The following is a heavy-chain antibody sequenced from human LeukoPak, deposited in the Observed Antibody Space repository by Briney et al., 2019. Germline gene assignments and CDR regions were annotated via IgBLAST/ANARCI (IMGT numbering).Heavy chain of an antibody. D-gene: IGHD2-15*01. CDR1: GYTFTSYD. V-gene: IGHV1-8*01. Sequence: ASVKVSCKASGYTFTSYDINWVRQATGQGLEWRGWMNPNSGNTGYAQKFQGRVTMTRNTSISTAYMELSSLRSDDTAVYYCARGGLYCSGGSCYPPFDYWGQGTLVTVSP. CDR3: ARGGLYCSGGSCYPPFDY. J-gene: IGHJ4*02. CDR2: MNPNSGNT.